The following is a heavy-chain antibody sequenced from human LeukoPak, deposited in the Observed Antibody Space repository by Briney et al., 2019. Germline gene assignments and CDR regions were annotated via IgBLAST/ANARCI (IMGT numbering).Heavy chain of an antibody. CDR2: IRSIAYGVTT. CDR3: SRADYYGSGSPISLDV. V-gene: IGHV3-49*04. J-gene: IGHJ6*04. D-gene: IGHD3-10*01. Sequence: PGGSLRLSCAASGFTFSDYYMSWVRQAPGKGLEWVGFIRSIAYGVTTEYAASVKGRFTISRDDSKSMAYLQMNSLKTEDTAVYYCSRADYYGSGSPISLDVWGKGTTVTVSS. CDR1: GFTFSDYY.